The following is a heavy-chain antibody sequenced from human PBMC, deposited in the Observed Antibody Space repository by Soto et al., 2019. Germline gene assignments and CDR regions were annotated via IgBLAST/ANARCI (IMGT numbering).Heavy chain of an antibody. J-gene: IGHJ6*02. V-gene: IGHV1-2*02. D-gene: IGHD2-21*02. CDR3: AKASDDYTMDV. CDR1: GYTFTDYF. CDR2: TNPKSGAT. Sequence: QAQLVQSGAEVKKSGASVKVSCKASGYTFTDYFVHWVRQAPRHGPEWMGWTNPKSGATKYAPRFLGRVTMTRDTSISTAYLEVSGLKFDDMAVYYCAKASDDYTMDVWGQGTPVTVSS.